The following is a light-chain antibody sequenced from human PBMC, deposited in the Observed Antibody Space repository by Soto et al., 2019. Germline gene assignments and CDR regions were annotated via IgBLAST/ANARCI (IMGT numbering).Light chain of an antibody. Sequence: DIQMTQSPSSLSASVGDRVTITCRASQSMSSYLNWYQQKPGKAPKLLIYAASSLHSGVPSRFSGSGSGTAFTLTISSLQPEDFATYYCQQIYITPPTFGQGTKVQIK. J-gene: IGKJ1*01. CDR2: AAS. CDR3: QQIYITPPT. CDR1: QSMSSY. V-gene: IGKV1-39*01.